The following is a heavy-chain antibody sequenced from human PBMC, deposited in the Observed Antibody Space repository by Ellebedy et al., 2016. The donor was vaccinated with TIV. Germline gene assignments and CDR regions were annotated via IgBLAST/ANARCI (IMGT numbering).Heavy chain of an antibody. CDR3: AAVYGALSGSYYYPDY. D-gene: IGHD1-26*01. CDR2: INPNSGGT. Sequence: ASVKVSXKASGYTFTGYYMHWVRQAPGQGLEWMGWINPNSGGTNYAQKFQGWVTMTRDTSISTAYMELSRLRSDDTAVYYCAAVYGALSGSYYYPDYWGQGTLVTVSS. CDR1: GYTFTGYY. V-gene: IGHV1-2*04. J-gene: IGHJ4*02.